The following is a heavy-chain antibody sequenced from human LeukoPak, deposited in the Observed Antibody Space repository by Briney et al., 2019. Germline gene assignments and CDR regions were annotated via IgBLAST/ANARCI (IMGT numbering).Heavy chain of an antibody. CDR3: ARAVAVAGTVAFDI. D-gene: IGHD6-19*01. V-gene: IGHV1-2*02. CDR2: INPHSGGT. Sequence: ASVKVSCKASGYTFTGYYMHWVRQAPGQGLEWMGWINPHSGGTNSAQKFQGRVTMTRDTSISTAYMEVSGLRSDDTAVYYCARAVAVAGTVAFDIWGQGTMVTVSS. J-gene: IGHJ3*02. CDR1: GYTFTGYY.